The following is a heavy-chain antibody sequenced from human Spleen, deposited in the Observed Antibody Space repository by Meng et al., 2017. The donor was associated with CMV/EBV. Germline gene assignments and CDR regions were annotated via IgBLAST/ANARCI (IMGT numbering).Heavy chain of an antibody. V-gene: IGHV3-30-3*01. J-gene: IGHJ4*02. CDR1: GFTFSSYA. CDR3: ARGGSYSWDY. D-gene: IGHD1-26*01. Sequence: QVQRVESGGGGVQPGRSLGLPFSASGFTFSSYAMHWVRQAPGKGLEWVAVISNDGSNKYYADSVKGRFTISRDNSKNTLYLQMNSLRAEDTAVYYCARGGSYSWDYWGQGTLVTVSS. CDR2: ISNDGSNK.